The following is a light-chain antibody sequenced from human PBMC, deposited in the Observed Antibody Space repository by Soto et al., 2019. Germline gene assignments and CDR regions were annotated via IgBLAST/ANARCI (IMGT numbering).Light chain of an antibody. CDR3: ASWDYSLSGVL. CDR1: SSNIGSND. Sequence: QLVLTQPPSAYGTPGQRVTISCSGSSSNIGSNDAFWYQQLPGTAPKLLIYRSNQRRSGVPERFSGSKSGTSASLAISGLRSEDEADYYCASWDYSLSGVLFGGGTKLTVL. V-gene: IGLV1-47*01. J-gene: IGLJ2*01. CDR2: RSN.